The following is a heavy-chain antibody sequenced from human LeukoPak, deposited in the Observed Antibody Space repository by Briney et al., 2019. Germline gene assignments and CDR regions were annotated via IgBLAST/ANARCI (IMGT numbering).Heavy chain of an antibody. CDR2: IFTSGFT. V-gene: IGHV4-4*07. J-gene: IGHJ4*02. D-gene: IGHD3-10*01. CDR1: GDSITNFY. Sequence: SGTLSLTCTVPGDSITNFYWSWIRQPAGKGLELIGRIFTSGFTTYDPSLKSRVSMSFDTSKNQFSLNLNSVTAADTAVYYCAAGPVGHISRAFEFWGQGNVVTVSS. CDR3: AAGPVGHISRAFEF.